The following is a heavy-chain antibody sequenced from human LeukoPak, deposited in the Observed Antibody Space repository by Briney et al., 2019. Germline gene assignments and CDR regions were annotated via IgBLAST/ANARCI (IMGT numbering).Heavy chain of an antibody. CDR3: ARRSPYSSSFYSGFDP. Sequence: GESLKISCKGSGYSFTSYWIGWVRQMPGKGLELMGIIYPGDSDTRYSPSSQGQVTISADKSISTAYLQWSSLKASDTAMYYCARRSPYSSSFYSGFDPWGQGTLVTVSS. CDR2: IYPGDSDT. V-gene: IGHV5-51*01. CDR1: GYSFTSYW. D-gene: IGHD6-13*01. J-gene: IGHJ5*02.